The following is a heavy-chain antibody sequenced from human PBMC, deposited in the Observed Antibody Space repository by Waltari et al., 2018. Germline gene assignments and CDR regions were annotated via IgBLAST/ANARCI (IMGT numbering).Heavy chain of an antibody. CDR1: GYSISSGYY. V-gene: IGHV4-38-2*02. D-gene: IGHD2-15*01. CDR3: ARDGCSGGSCYSRWFDP. CDR2: IYHSGST. J-gene: IGHJ5*02. Sequence: QVQLQESGPGLVTPSETLSLTCAVPGYSISSGYYWRWLRQPPGKGLEWIGSIYHSGSTYHNPSLKSRVTISVDTSKNQFSLKLSSVTAADTAVYYCARDGCSGGSCYSRWFDPWGQGTLVTVSS.